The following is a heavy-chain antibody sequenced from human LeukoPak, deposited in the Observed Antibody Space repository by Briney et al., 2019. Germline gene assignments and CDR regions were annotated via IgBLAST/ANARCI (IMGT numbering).Heavy chain of an antibody. CDR3: ARASYCGGDCYSRWFDP. D-gene: IGHD2-21*02. Sequence: SVKVSCKASGGTFSSYAISWVRQAPGQGLEWMGRIIPILGIANYAQKFQGRVTITADKSTSTAYMELSSLRSEDTAVYYCARASYCGGDCYSRWFDPWGQGTLVTVSS. J-gene: IGHJ5*02. CDR2: IIPILGIA. V-gene: IGHV1-69*04. CDR1: GGTFSSYA.